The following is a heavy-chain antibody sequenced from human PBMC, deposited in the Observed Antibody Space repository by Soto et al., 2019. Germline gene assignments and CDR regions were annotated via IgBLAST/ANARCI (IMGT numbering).Heavy chain of an antibody. CDR3: ARNILMVYARDYYYMDV. D-gene: IGHD2-8*01. CDR2: INAGNGNT. J-gene: IGHJ6*03. V-gene: IGHV1-3*01. CDR1: GYTFTSYA. Sequence: ASVKVSCKASGYTFTSYAMHWVRQAPGQRLEWMGWINAGNGNTKYSQKFQGRVTITRDTSESTAYMELSSLRSEDTAVYYCARNILMVYARDYYYMDVWGKGTTVTVSS.